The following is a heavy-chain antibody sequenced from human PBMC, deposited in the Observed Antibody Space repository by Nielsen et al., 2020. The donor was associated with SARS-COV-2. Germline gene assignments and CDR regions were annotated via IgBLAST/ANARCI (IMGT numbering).Heavy chain of an antibody. V-gene: IGHV4-30-4*01. CDR2: IYYSGST. D-gene: IGHD6-19*01. CDR1: GGSISSGDYY. CDR3: ARGASGWYGY. J-gene: IGHJ4*02. Sequence: SETLSPTCTVSGGSISSGDYYWSWIRQPPGKGLEWIGYIYYSGSTYYNPSLKSRVTISVDTSKNQFSLKLSSVTAADTAVYYCARGASGWYGYWGQGTLVTVSS.